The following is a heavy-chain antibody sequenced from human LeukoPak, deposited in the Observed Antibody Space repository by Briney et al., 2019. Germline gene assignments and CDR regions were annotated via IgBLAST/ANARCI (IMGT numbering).Heavy chain of an antibody. V-gene: IGHV4-39*01. J-gene: IGHJ4*02. D-gene: IGHD2-2*01. Sequence: SETLSLTCTVSGGSISSSSYYWGWIRQPPGKGLEWIGSIYYSGNTYYNPSLKSRVTISVDKSKNQFSLRLSSVTAADPAVYYCARHREDIVVVPFDCWGQGTLVTVPS. CDR2: IYYSGNT. CDR1: GGSISSSSYY. CDR3: ARHREDIVVVPFDC.